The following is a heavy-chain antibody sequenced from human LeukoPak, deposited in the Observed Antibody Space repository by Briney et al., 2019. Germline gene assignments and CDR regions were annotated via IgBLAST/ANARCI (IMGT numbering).Heavy chain of an antibody. D-gene: IGHD2-15*01. Sequence: SETLSLTCTVSADSISSSSYYWGWIRQPPGKGLEWIGEINHSGSTNYTPSLKSRCTISVDTSKNQFSLKLSSVTAADTAVYYCARRKIGYCSGGSCFHGGFDYWGQGTLVTVSS. CDR2: INHSGST. V-gene: IGHV4-39*07. J-gene: IGHJ4*02. CDR1: ADSISSSSYY. CDR3: ARRKIGYCSGGSCFHGGFDY.